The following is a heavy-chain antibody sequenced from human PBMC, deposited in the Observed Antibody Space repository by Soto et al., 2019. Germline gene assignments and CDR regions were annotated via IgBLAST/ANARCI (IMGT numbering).Heavy chain of an antibody. J-gene: IGHJ6*02. D-gene: IGHD3-22*01. V-gene: IGHV3-53*04. Sequence: EVQLVESGGGLVQPGGSLRLSCAASGFTVSSNYMSWVRQAPGKGLEWVSVIYSDGSTYYADSVKGRFTISRHNSKNTLYLQMNSLRAEDTAVYYCARDPCYDRSGYLASNGMDVWGQGTTVTVSS. CDR2: IYSDGST. CDR3: ARDPCYDRSGYLASNGMDV. CDR1: GFTVSSNY.